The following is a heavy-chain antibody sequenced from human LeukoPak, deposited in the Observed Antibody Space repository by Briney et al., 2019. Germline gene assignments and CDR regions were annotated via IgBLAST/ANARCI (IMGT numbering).Heavy chain of an antibody. V-gene: IGHV4-38-2*02. CDR3: ARGYYDSSGYSED. J-gene: IGHJ4*02. Sequence: SETLSLTCTVSGYSISSGYYWGWIRQPPGKGLEWIGSIYHSGSTYYNPSLKSRVTISVDTSKNQFSLKLSSVTAADTAVYYCARGYYDSSGYSEDWGQGTLVTVSS. CDR1: GYSISSGYY. CDR2: IYHSGST. D-gene: IGHD3-22*01.